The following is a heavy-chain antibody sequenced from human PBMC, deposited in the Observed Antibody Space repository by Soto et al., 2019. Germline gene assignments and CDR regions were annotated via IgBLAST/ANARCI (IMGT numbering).Heavy chain of an antibody. CDR3: ARLPRTTVHGTGTDY. CDR2: INSGGRT. V-gene: IGHV4-39*01. J-gene: IGHJ4*02. D-gene: IGHD1-1*01. Sequence: QLQLQESGPGLQKPSETLSLTWTVSGVSNGDSDYFWGWISQPPGKGLEWIASINSGGRTFYHPSLKTRVAISVDSSKNQFSLMLTSMTAGDTAIYYCARLPRTTVHGTGTDYWGQGTLVTVSS. CDR1: GVSNGDSDYF.